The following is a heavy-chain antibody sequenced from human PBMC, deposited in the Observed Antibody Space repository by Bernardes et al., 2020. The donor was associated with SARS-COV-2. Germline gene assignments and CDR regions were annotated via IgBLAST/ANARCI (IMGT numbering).Heavy chain of an antibody. CDR2: IWYDGSNQ. J-gene: IGHJ4*02. CDR3: ARDGGGSYCGGDCYSIYAAPEY. Sequence: SLRLPCAASGFTFSSYGMHWVRQAPGKGLEWVAVIWYDGSNQYYADSVKGRFTISRDNSKNTLYLQMNSLRAEDTAVYYCARDGGGSYCGGDCYSIYAAPEYWGQGTLVTVSS. D-gene: IGHD2-21*01. CDR1: GFTFSSYG. V-gene: IGHV3-33*01.